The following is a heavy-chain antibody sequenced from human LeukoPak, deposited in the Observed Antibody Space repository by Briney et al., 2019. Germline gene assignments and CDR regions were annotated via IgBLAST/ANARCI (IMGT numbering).Heavy chain of an antibody. CDR2: ISSSGSTI. CDR3: ARGNYGSGSYYLS. CDR1: GSICSYYY. V-gene: IGHV3-11*01. J-gene: IGHJ4*02. Sequence: CSAASGSICSYYYMCMLHPAAEGLLGIGSYISSSGSTIYFADSVKGRFTISRDNAKNSLYLQMNSLRAEDTAVYYCARGNYGSGSYYLSWGQGTLVTVSS. D-gene: IGHD3-10*01.